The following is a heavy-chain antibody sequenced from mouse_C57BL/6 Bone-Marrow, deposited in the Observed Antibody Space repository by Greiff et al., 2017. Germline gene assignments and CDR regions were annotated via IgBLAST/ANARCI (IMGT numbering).Heavy chain of an antibody. D-gene: IGHD1-1*02. CDR2: IDPENGDT. V-gene: IGHV14-4*01. J-gene: IGHJ3*01. CDR1: GFNIKDDY. Sequence: EVQLQQSGAELVRPGASVKLSCTASGFNIKDDYMHWVKQRPEQGLEWIGWIDPENGDTEYASKFQGKATITADTSSNTAYLQLSSLTSEDTAVYFCTYSMGAFAYSGQGTLFSVSA. CDR3: TYSMGAFAY.